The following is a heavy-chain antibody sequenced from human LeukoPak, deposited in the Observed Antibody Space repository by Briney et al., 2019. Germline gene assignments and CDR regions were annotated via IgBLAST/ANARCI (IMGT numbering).Heavy chain of an antibody. D-gene: IGHD2-8*02. CDR3: ATYRQVLLPFES. CDR1: GFTFSTCA. CDR2: IFRSGGEI. V-gene: IGHV3-23*01. Sequence: GGSLRLSCAASGFTFSTCAMIGVRQPPGRGLEGVSSIFRSGGEIHYADSVRGRFTISRDNSKSTLSLQMNSLRAEDTAIYYCATYRQVLLPFESWGQGTLVTVSP. J-gene: IGHJ4*02.